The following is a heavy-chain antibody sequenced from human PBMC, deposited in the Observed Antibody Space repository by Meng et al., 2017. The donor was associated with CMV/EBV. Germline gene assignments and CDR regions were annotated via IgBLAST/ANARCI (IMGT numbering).Heavy chain of an antibody. D-gene: IGHD5-18*01. V-gene: IGHV3-30-3*01. J-gene: IGHJ6*02. Sequence: SLKISCAASGFTFSSYAMHWVRQAPGKGLEWVAVISYDGSNKYYADSVKGRFTISRDNSKNTLYLQMNSLRAEDTAVYYCARTLDGYRYGSPAFYYYYYGMDVWGQGTTVTVSS. CDR2: ISYDGSNK. CDR3: ARTLDGYRYGSPAFYYYYYGMDV. CDR1: GFTFSSYA.